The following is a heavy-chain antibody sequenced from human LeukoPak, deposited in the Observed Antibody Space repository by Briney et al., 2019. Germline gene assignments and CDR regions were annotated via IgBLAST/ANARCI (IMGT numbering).Heavy chain of an antibody. CDR1: GFNFCRHG. Sequence: GFLKISFAASGFNFCRHGLSWVRQAPGKGLEPGSSISGSGVSTFYADSVKGRFTISRDNSENTLFLRLNSLRAEDTALYYCAKDGPSSGWSRGDFDYWGQGSLVTVSS. CDR2: ISGSGVST. V-gene: IGHV3-23*01. D-gene: IGHD6-19*01. J-gene: IGHJ4*02. CDR3: AKDGPSSGWSRGDFDY.